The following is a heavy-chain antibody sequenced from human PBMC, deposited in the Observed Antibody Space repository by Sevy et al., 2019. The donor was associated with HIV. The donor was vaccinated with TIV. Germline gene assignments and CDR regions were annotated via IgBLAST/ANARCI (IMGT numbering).Heavy chain of an antibody. V-gene: IGHV3-23*01. Sequence: GGSLRLSCAASGFTFSNYVLTWVRQAPGKGLDWVSSSTGSSTTIYYADSVKGRFTVSRDNSNNTLYLHINSLRAEDTAVYYCARDGLYGGNFEYFQHWGQGTLVTVSS. D-gene: IGHD4-17*01. J-gene: IGHJ1*01. CDR1: GFTFSNYV. CDR3: ARDGLYGGNFEYFQH. CDR2: STGSSTTI.